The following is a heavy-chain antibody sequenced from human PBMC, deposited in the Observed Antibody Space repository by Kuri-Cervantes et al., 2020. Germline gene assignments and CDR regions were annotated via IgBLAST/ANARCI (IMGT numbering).Heavy chain of an antibody. CDR2: IYPSDSDT. Sequence: KVSCKGSGYRFATYWIGWVRQMPGKGLEWMGIIYPSDSDTRYSPSFQGQVTISADKSISTAYLQWSSLKASDTAMYYCARVDTAMVLVYWGQGTLVTVSS. CDR3: ARVDTAMVLVY. CDR1: GYRFATYW. V-gene: IGHV5-51*01. D-gene: IGHD5-18*01. J-gene: IGHJ4*02.